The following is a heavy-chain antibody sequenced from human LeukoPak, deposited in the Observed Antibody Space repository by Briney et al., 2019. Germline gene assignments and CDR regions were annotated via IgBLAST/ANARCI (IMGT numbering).Heavy chain of an antibody. CDR1: GYTFTTYA. D-gene: IGHD6-13*01. V-gene: IGHV7-4-1*01. J-gene: IGHJ5*02. CDR2: INTYTGNP. Sequence: AAVKVPCKASGYTFTTYAMNWVRQAPGQGLEWMGWINTYTGNPTYAQDFTGRFVFPLDTSVSTAYLQIYSLKAEDTAVYYCARLVAAGGGGSFDPWGKGTPVSSSS. CDR3: ARLVAAGGGGSFDP.